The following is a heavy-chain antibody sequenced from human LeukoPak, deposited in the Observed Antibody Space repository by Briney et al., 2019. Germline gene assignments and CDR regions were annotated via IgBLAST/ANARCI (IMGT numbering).Heavy chain of an antibody. CDR1: GYTFTKYG. V-gene: IGHV1-18*01. CDR3: ARGKLGYYYYHMDA. J-gene: IGHJ6*03. Sequence: ASVKVSCKASGYTFTKYGITWVRQAPGQGLEWMGWISAYNGNTNYAQKFQGRVTITTDESTSTAFMDLSSLRSEDTAVYYCARGKLGYYYYHMDAWGKGTTVTVSS. D-gene: IGHD3-3*02. CDR2: ISAYNGNT.